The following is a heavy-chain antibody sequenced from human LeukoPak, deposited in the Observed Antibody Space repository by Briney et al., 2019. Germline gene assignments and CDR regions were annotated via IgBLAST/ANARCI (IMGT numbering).Heavy chain of an antibody. D-gene: IGHD6-13*01. V-gene: IGHV3-23*01. J-gene: IGHJ4*02. CDR1: GFTFSDSA. CDR3: AKALGSSWLFDY. Sequence: PGGSLRLSCPASGFTFSDSAMSWVRQAPGKGLEWVSVISGGGGTTYYADSVKGRFTISRDNSKNTLSLQMNSLRAEDTAVYFCAKALGSSWLFDYWGQGTLVTVSS. CDR2: ISGGGGTT.